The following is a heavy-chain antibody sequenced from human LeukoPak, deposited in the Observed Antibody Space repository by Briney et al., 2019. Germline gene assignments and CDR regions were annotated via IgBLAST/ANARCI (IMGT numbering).Heavy chain of an antibody. Sequence: ASVKVSCKASGGTFSSYAISWVRQAPGQGLEWMGGIIPIFGTANYAQKFQGRVTITADESTSTAYMELSRLRSEDTAVYYCARDTVYGDYVNWYFDLWGRGTLVTVSS. J-gene: IGHJ2*01. CDR2: IIPIFGTA. CDR1: GGTFSSYA. CDR3: ARDTVYGDYVNWYFDL. D-gene: IGHD4-17*01. V-gene: IGHV1-69*13.